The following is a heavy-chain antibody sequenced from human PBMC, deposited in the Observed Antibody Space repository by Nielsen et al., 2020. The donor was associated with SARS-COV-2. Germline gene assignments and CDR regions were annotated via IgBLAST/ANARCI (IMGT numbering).Heavy chain of an antibody. V-gene: IGHV4-31*03. CDR3: ARGDRDFWSAYYWSHYFSY. Sequence: SETLSLTCTVSGDSISSGGYYWSWIRQHPGKGLEWIGYISYGGSTYYNPSLRSRVTISVDTSKNQFSLQLKSVTAADSAVYFCARGDRDFWSAYYWSHYFSYWGQGALVTVSS. D-gene: IGHD3-3*01. CDR2: ISYGGST. CDR1: GDSISSGGYY. J-gene: IGHJ4*02.